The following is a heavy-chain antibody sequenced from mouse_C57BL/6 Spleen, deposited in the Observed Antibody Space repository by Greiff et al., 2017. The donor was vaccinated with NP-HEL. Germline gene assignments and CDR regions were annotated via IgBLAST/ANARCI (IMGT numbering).Heavy chain of an antibody. D-gene: IGHD1-1*01. CDR1: GYTFTDYY. J-gene: IGHJ2*01. Sequence: VQLQQSGPVLVKPGASVKMSCKASGYTFTDYYMNWVKQSHGKSLEWIGVINPYNGGTSSNQKFKGKATLTVDKSSSTAYMELNSLTSEDSAVYYCAREGNYYGSSYDFDYWGQGTTLTVSS. V-gene: IGHV1-19*01. CDR3: AREGNYYGSSYDFDY. CDR2: INPYNGGT.